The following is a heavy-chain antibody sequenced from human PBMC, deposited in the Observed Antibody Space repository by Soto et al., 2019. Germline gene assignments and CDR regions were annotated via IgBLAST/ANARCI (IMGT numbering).Heavy chain of an antibody. CDR2: INPDNGNT. Sequence: ASVKVSCKASGYTFTRYTMNWVRQAPGQRLEWMGWINPDNGNTKSSQKFQDRVIITRDTSASTAYMALSSLRSEDTAVYYCARGIATGQLDHWGQGTLVTVSS. D-gene: IGHD2-15*01. V-gene: IGHV1-3*01. CDR3: ARGIATGQLDH. J-gene: IGHJ5*02. CDR1: GYTFTRYT.